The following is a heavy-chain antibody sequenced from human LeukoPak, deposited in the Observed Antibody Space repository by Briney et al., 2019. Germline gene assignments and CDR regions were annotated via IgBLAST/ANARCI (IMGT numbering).Heavy chain of an antibody. CDR2: IYTSGST. D-gene: IGHD6-13*01. J-gene: IGHJ6*02. CDR3: ARSSGIAAAGPYYYYYYGMDV. Sequence: SQTLSLTCTVSGGSISSGSYHWSWIRQPAGKGLEWIGRIYTSGSTNYNPSLKSRVTISVDTSKNQFSLKLSSVTAADTAVYYCARSSGIAAAGPYYYYYYGMDVWGQGTTVTVSS. V-gene: IGHV4-61*02. CDR1: GGSISSGSYH.